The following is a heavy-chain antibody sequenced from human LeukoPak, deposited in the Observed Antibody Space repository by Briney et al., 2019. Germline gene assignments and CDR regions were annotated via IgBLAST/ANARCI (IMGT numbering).Heavy chain of an antibody. D-gene: IGHD3-22*01. CDR3: ARPERDYYESSGYYYGY. CDR2: ISGSGGTT. J-gene: IGHJ4*02. V-gene: IGHV3-23*01. CDR1: GFTFSNYG. Sequence: HPGGSLRLSCAASGFTFSNYGMSWVRQAPEKGLEWVSTISGSGGTTDYADSVKGRFTISRGNAKNSLYLQMNSLRAEDTAVYYCARPERDYYESSGYYYGYWGQGTLVTVSS.